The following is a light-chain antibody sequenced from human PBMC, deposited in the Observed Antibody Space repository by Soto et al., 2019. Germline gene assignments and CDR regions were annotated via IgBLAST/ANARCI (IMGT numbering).Light chain of an antibody. CDR1: QSLSGQ. J-gene: IGKJ4*01. CDR3: QQRCDWALT. Sequence: EIVLTQSPATLSLSPGERATLSCRASQSLSGQLAWYQQQPGQAPRLLIYDASNRATGIPARFSGSGSATDFTLTISSLEPEDFAVYFCQQRCDWALTFGGGTKVEIK. V-gene: IGKV3-11*01. CDR2: DAS.